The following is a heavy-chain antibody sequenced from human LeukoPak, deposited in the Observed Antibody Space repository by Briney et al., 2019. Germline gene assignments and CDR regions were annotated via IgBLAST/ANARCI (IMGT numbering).Heavy chain of an antibody. V-gene: IGHV1-2*06. Sequence: ASVKLSCKASGYTFTGDYMHWVRQPPGQGLEWMGRINPNSGGTNYAQKFQGRVTMTRDTSISTAYTQLSRLRSDGTAVYYCARKSMGYCSGGSCYSDAFDIWGQGTMVTVSS. CDR1: GYTFTGDY. CDR3: ARKSMGYCSGGSCYSDAFDI. CDR2: INPNSGGT. D-gene: IGHD2-15*01. J-gene: IGHJ3*02.